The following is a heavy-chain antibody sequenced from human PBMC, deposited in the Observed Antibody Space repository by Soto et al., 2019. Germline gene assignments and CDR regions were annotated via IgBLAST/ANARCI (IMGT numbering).Heavy chain of an antibody. J-gene: IGHJ4*02. V-gene: IGHV3-30-3*01. CDR2: ISYDGSNK. CDR3: ARSLMVYAGFDY. CDR1: GFTFSSYA. D-gene: IGHD2-8*01. Sequence: GGSLRLSCAASGFTFSSYAMHWVRQAPGKGLEWVAVISYDGSNKYYADSVKGRFTISRDNSKNTLYLQMNSLRAEDTAVYYCARSLMVYAGFDYWGQGTLVTVSS.